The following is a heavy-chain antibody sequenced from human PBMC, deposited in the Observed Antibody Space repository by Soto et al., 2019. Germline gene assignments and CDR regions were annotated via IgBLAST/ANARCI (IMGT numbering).Heavy chain of an antibody. CDR2: IYPGDSDT. CDR1: GYSFTSYW. Sequence: GESLKISCKGSGYSFTSYWIGWVRQMPGKGLEWMGIIYPGDSDTRYSPSFQGQVTISADKSISTAYLQWSSLKASDTAMYYCARLEGLYYYDSSGYSEYFQHWGQGTLVTVS. J-gene: IGHJ1*01. CDR3: ARLEGLYYYDSSGYSEYFQH. V-gene: IGHV5-51*01. D-gene: IGHD3-22*01.